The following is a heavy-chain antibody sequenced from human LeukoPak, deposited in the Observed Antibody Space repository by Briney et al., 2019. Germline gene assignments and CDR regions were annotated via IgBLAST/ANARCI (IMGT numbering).Heavy chain of an antibody. CDR1: GGSISGFY. CDR3: ARGAAPGVRGWFDP. Sequence: SETLSLTCTVSGGSISGFYWIWIRRPPGKGLEWIGDVSYNGKTNHNPSLKSRVTLLVDTSKNQCSLKLTSVTAADTAVYYCARGAAPGVRGWFDPWGQGTLVTVSS. CDR2: VSYNGKT. J-gene: IGHJ5*02. D-gene: IGHD6-13*01. V-gene: IGHV4-59*01.